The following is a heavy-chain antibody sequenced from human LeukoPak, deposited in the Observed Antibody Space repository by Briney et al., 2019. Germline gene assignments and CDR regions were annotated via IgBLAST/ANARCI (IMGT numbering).Heavy chain of an antibody. D-gene: IGHD1-26*01. V-gene: IGHV2-70*04. CDR2: IDWDDDK. CDR1: GFSLSTSAMR. J-gene: IGHJ4*02. Sequence: SGPTLVNPTQTLTLTCTFSGFSLSTSAMRVNWIRQPPGKALEWLARIDWDDDKFYSTSLKTRLTISKDTSKNQVVLTMTNMDPVDTATYYCARIFPGTYGGSSPFDYWGQGILVTVSS. CDR3: ARIFPGTYGGSSPFDY.